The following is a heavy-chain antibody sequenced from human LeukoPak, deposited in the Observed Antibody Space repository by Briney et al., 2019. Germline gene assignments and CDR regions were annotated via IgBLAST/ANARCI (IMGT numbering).Heavy chain of an antibody. CDR2: IKQDGNKK. CDR3: ARGVEYSSGHPDY. D-gene: IGHD6-19*01. J-gene: IGHJ4*02. V-gene: IGHV3-7*03. CDR1: GFTFSSHW. Sequence: GGSLRLSCAASGFTFSSHWMTWVRQAPGKGLEWVANIKQDGNKKNYVDSVKGRFTISRDNSKNTLYLQMNSLRAEDTAVYYCARGVEYSSGHPDYWGQGTLVTVSS.